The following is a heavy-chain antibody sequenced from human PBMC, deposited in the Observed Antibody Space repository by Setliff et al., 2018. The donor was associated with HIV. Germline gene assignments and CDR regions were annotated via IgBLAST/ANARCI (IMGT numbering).Heavy chain of an antibody. Sequence: ETLSLTCAVSGFSISSGFFWGWVRQPPGKGLEWIGSIYQSGTTYYNPALKSRVTISVDTSKNQFPLRLTSVTAADTAVYFCARVETTVTSRLDYWGQGTLVTVSS. V-gene: IGHV4-38-2*01. CDR2: IYQSGTT. CDR3: ARVETTVTSRLDY. CDR1: GFSISSGFF. D-gene: IGHD4-17*01. J-gene: IGHJ4*02.